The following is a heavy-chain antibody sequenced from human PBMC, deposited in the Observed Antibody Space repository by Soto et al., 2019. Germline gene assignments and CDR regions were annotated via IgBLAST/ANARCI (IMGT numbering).Heavy chain of an antibody. CDR3: AASCVGCGGFNYYGMDV. CDR1: GGSISSGGYY. Sequence: QVQLQESGPGLVKPSQTLSLTCTVSGGSISSGGYYWSWIRQHPGKGLEWIGYIYYSGSTYYNPSLQNRVTISVDTSKNQFSLKLSSVTAADTAVYYCAASCVGCGGFNYYGMDVWGQGTTVTVSS. CDR2: IYYSGST. V-gene: IGHV4-31*03. J-gene: IGHJ6*02. D-gene: IGHD2-21*01.